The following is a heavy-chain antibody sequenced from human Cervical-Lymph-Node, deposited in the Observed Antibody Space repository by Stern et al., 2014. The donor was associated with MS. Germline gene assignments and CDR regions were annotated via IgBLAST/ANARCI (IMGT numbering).Heavy chain of an antibody. CDR3: TREMAARRFDP. J-gene: IGHJ5*02. CDR2: IYAGSIT. V-gene: IGHV3-66*01. CDR1: GLTVSSNY. Sequence: EVQLVESGGGLAQPGGSLRLSCAASGLTVSSNYMTWGRQAPGKGLEWVSLIYAGSITHYADSVKGRFTISRDNSENILYLQMNSLRVEDTAVYYCTREMAARRFDPWGQGTLVIVSS. D-gene: IGHD6-6*01.